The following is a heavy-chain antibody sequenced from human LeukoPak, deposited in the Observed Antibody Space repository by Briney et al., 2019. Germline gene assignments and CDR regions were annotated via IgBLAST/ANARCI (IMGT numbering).Heavy chain of an antibody. CDR3: ARRNREAGVDY. CDR2: ISGSGGST. CDR1: GFTFSNYA. Sequence: GGSLRLSCAASGFTFSNYAMNWVRQAPGKGLEWVSAISGSGGSTYYADSVKGRFSISRDNSKNTLFLQMNSPTAEDTAVYYCARRNREAGVDYWGQGTLVTVSS. J-gene: IGHJ4*02. V-gene: IGHV3-23*01. D-gene: IGHD6-19*01.